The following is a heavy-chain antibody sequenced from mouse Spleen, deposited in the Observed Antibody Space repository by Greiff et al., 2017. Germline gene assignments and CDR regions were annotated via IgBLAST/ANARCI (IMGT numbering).Heavy chain of an antibody. CDR3: ARGGNYYGYRFAY. V-gene: IGHV1-61*01. CDR2: IYPSDSET. CDR1: GYTFTSYW. J-gene: IGHJ3*01. D-gene: IGHD1-2*01. Sequence: QVQLQQPGAELVRPGSSVKLSCKASGYTFTSYWMDWVKQRPGQGLEWIGNIYPSDSETHYNQKFKDKATLTVDKSSSTAYMQLSSLTSEDSAVYYCARGGNYYGYRFAYWGQGTLVTVSA.